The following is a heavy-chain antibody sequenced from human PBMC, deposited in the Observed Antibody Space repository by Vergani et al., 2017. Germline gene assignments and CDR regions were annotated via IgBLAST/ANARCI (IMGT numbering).Heavy chain of an antibody. CDR1: GGTFSSYA. Sequence: QVQLVQSGAEVKKPGASVKVSCKASGGTFSSYAISWVRQAPGQGLEWMGGIIPIFGTANYAQKFQGRVTITADESTSTAYMELSSLRSEDTAVYYCARFSGGMVRGVNNWFDPWGQGTLVTVSS. CDR3: ARFSGGMVRGVNNWFDP. CDR2: IIPIFGTA. V-gene: IGHV1-69*13. D-gene: IGHD3-10*01. J-gene: IGHJ5*02.